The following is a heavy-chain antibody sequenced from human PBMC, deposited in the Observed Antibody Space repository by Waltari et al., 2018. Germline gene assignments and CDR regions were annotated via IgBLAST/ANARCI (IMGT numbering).Heavy chain of an antibody. D-gene: IGHD6-13*01. J-gene: IGHJ4*02. CDR2: IYHSGIT. CDR1: GGSISSGGYS. CDR3: ARAYSSHNYYFDY. Sequence: QLQLQESGSGLVKPSQTLSLTCAVSGGSISSGGYSWSWIRQPPGKGLEWSGCIYHSGITYYNPSLRSRVTISVDRSKNQFSLKLSSVTAADTAVYYCARAYSSHNYYFDYWGQGTLVTVSS. V-gene: IGHV4-30-2*01.